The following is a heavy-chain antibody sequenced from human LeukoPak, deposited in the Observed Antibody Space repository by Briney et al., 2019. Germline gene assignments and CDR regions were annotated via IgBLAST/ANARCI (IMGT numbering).Heavy chain of an antibody. Sequence: SETLSLTCSVSGGSISSSSYYWGWIRQPPGKGLEWIGSIYYSGSTYYNPSLKSRVTISVDTSKNPFSLKLSSVTAADTAVYYCARPDCSGGSCYWYWGQGTLVTVSS. CDR2: IYYSGST. CDR3: ARPDCSGGSCYWY. V-gene: IGHV4-39*01. J-gene: IGHJ4*02. CDR1: GGSISSSSYY. D-gene: IGHD2-15*01.